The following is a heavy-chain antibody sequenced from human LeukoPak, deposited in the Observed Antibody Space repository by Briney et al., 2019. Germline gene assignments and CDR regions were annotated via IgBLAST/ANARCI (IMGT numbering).Heavy chain of an antibody. D-gene: IGHD6-13*01. V-gene: IGHV3-7*01. CDR1: GFTFSSYW. J-gene: IGHJ3*02. CDR2: IKQDGSEK. Sequence: PGGSLRLSCAASGFTFSSYWMSWVRQAPGKGLEWVANIKQDGSEKYYVDSVKGRFTISRDNAKNSLYLQMNSLRAEDTAVYYCARLRSSWYDAFDIWGQGTMVTVSS. CDR3: ARLRSSWYDAFDI.